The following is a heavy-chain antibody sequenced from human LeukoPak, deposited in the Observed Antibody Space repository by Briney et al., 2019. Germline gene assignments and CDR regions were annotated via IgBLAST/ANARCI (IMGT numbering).Heavy chain of an antibody. CDR3: ARAPGYCSSTSCLYYYYYMDV. CDR2: ISSSSSNI. D-gene: IGHD2-2*01. CDR1: GFTFSSYS. J-gene: IGHJ6*03. Sequence: GGSLRLSCAASGFTFSSYSMNWVRQAPGKGLEWVSYISSSSSNIYYADSVKGRFTISRDNAKNTLYLQMNSLRAEDTAVYYCARAPGYCSSTSCLYYYYYMDVWGKGTTVTVSS. V-gene: IGHV3-48*04.